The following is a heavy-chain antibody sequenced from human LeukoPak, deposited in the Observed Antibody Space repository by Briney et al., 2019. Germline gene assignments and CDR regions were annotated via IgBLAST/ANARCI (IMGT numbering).Heavy chain of an antibody. D-gene: IGHD5-12*01. CDR3: AVHYFYSSGYHVDY. J-gene: IGHJ4*02. CDR2: ISGYNGNT. V-gene: IGHV1-18*01. CDR1: GYTLTSYG. Sequence: ASVKVTCKASGYTLTSYGISWLRQAPGQGLEWLGWISGYNGNTNYAQKFQGRVTMTTDTPTSTAYMDLRSLKSDDTAVYYCAVHYFYSSGYHVDYWGQGTLVTVSS.